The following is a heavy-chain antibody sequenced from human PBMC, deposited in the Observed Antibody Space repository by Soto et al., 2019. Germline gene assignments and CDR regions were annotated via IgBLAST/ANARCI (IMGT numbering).Heavy chain of an antibody. CDR2: ISGSDSST. D-gene: IGHD6-13*01. V-gene: IGHV3-23*01. CDR3: AKGSSSWYMDWYFDY. CDR1: GFTLNSHA. Sequence: EVQLLESGGGLVQPGGSLRLSCAASGFTLNSHAMSWVRQAPGKGLEWVSVISGSDSSTYYADSVKGRFTISRDNSKNTLYLQMNSLRAEDTAVYYCAKGSSSWYMDWYFDYWGQGTLVTVSS. J-gene: IGHJ4*02.